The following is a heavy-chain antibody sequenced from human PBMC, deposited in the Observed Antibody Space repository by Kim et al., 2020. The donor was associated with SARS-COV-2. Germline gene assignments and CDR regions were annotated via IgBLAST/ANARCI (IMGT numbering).Heavy chain of an antibody. J-gene: IGHJ4*02. CDR3: AREGPLGYCSSTSCYYFDY. D-gene: IGHD2-2*01. Sequence: GRFTISRDNSKNTLYLQMNSLRAEDTAVYYCAREGPLGYCSSTSCYYFDYWGQGTLVTVSS. V-gene: IGHV3-30*07.